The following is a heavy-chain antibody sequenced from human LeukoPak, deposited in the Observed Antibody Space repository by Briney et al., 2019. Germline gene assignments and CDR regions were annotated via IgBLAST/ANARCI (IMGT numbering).Heavy chain of an antibody. CDR2: TSGSGGNK. CDR3: AKSALTSGPDN. V-gene: IGHV3-23*01. CDR1: GFTFKTYP. Sequence: RAGGSVRLSGVGSGFTFKTYPMGWDRQAQGRGMEGVSNTSGSGGNKSYADSVKGRFTISSDNSKNTLFLQMTSLGAEDTAVYYSAKSALTSGPDNWGQGTLVTVSS. J-gene: IGHJ4*02. D-gene: IGHD5-12*01.